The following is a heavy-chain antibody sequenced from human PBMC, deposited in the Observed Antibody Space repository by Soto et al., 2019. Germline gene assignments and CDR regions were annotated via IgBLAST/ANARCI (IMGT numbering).Heavy chain of an antibody. Sequence: GGSLRLSCAASGFTFSSYWMSWVRQAPGKGLEWVANIKQDGSDKYYGDSVKGRFSISRDNAKNSLYLQMNSLRAEDTAVYYCARDYYASGSHDHWGQGTLVTVSS. CDR1: GFTFSSYW. D-gene: IGHD3-10*01. J-gene: IGHJ4*02. CDR3: ARDYYASGSHDH. CDR2: IKQDGSDK. V-gene: IGHV3-7*01.